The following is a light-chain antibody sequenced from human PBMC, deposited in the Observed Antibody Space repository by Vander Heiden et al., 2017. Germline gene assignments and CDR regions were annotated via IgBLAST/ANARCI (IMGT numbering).Light chain of an antibody. CDR2: AAS. J-gene: IGKJ2*01. CDR3: QQNCNTHMYT. Sequence: DIQMTQSPSSLSASVGDRVTITCRASQSISSYLNWYQQKPGKAPKLLIYAASSLQNGVPSRFSSSRSGTDFTLTISSLQPEDFAAYYCQQNCNTHMYTFGRGTKLEIK. V-gene: IGKV1-39*01. CDR1: QSISSY.